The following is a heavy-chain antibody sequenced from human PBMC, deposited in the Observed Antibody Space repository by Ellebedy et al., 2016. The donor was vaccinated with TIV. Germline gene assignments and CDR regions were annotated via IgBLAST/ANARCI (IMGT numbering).Heavy chain of an antibody. Sequence: ASVKVSCKASGYTFTGYYMHWVRQAPGQGLEWMGGISPIFGIANYAQKFQGRVTITADASTSTAYMDLSSLRSEDTAVYYCARGENYYGSGSYPLWGQGTLVTVSS. V-gene: IGHV1-69*13. CDR1: GYTFTGYY. J-gene: IGHJ4*02. D-gene: IGHD3-10*01. CDR2: ISPIFGIA. CDR3: ARGENYYGSGSYPL.